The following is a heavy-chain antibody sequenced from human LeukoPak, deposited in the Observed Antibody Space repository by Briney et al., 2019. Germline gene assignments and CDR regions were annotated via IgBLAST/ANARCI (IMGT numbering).Heavy chain of an antibody. D-gene: IGHD2-21*02. CDR3: ARSPAVTAIEGGWFDP. J-gene: IGHJ5*02. V-gene: IGHV1-8*01. CDR2: MNPNSGNT. Sequence: ASVKVSCKASGYTFTSYDINWVRQATGQGLEWMGWMNPNSGNTGYAQKFQGRVTMTRNTSISTAYMELSSLRSEDTAVYYCARSPAVTAIEGGWFDPWGQGTLVTVSS. CDR1: GYTFTSYD.